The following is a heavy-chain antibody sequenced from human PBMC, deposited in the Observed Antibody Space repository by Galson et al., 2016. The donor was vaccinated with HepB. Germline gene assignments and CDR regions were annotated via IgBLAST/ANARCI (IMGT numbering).Heavy chain of an antibody. J-gene: IGHJ3*02. CDR1: GFTFSSDA. CDR3: AKEQAFPGGKGYYDFWSGYPLNAFDI. Sequence: SLRLSCAASGFTFSSDATSWVRQAPGKGLEWVSTINGSGGSTYYADSVKGRFAISRDNSKNTLYLQMNSLRAEDTAVYYCAKEQAFPGGKGYYDFWSGYPLNAFDIWGQGTMVTVSS. V-gene: IGHV3-23*01. D-gene: IGHD3-3*01. CDR2: INGSGGST.